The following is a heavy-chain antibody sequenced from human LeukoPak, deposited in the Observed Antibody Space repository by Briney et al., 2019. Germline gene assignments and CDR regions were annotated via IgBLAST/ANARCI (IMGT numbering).Heavy chain of an antibody. CDR1: GYTFTNYA. D-gene: IGHD5-12*01. Sequence: ASVKVSCKASGYTFTNYAMNWVRQAPGQGLEWMGWIHPSTGNPTYAQGFTGRFVFSLDTSVSTAYLQISSLKADDAAVYYCAREGYSGYDNYNPPDMDVWGKGTTVTVSS. V-gene: IGHV7-4-1*02. CDR3: AREGYSGYDNYNPPDMDV. CDR2: IHPSTGNP. J-gene: IGHJ6*03.